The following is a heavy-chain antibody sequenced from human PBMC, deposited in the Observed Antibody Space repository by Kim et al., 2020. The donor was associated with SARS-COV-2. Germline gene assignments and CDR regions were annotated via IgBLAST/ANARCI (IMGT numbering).Heavy chain of an antibody. D-gene: IGHD6-13*01. CDR3: ARHFSGYSSSYYGSYFDY. J-gene: IGHJ4*02. V-gene: IGHV3-53*01. Sequence: GGSLRLSCAASGFTVSSNYMSWVRQAPGKGLEWVSVIYSGGSTYYADSVKGRFTISRDNSKNTLYLQMNTLRAEDTAVYYCARHFSGYSSSYYGSYFDYWGQGTLVTVSS. CDR2: IYSGGST. CDR1: GFTVSSNY.